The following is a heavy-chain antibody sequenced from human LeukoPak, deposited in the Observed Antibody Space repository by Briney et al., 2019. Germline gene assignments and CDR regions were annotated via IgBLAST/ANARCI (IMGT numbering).Heavy chain of an antibody. D-gene: IGHD3-10*01. V-gene: IGHV4-59*08. CDR3: ASNYYGSGSLDY. CDR1: GGSISSYY. J-gene: IGHJ4*02. CDR2: IYYSAST. Sequence: PSETLSLTCTVSGGSISSYYWSWIRQPPGKGLEWIGYIYYSASTNYNPSLKSRVTISVGTSKNQFSLKLSSVTAADTAVYYCASNYYGSGSLDYWGQGNLVTVSS.